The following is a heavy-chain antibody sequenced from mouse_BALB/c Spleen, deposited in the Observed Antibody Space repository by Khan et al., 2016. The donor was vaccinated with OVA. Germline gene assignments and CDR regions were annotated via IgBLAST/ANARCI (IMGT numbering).Heavy chain of an antibody. D-gene: IGHD1-1*01. CDR1: GYSITSDYA. CDR2: ISYSGNT. J-gene: IGHJ2*01. CDR3: ARIYGGDVDY. Sequence: EVQLQESGPGLVKPSQSLSLPCTVTGYSITSDYAWNWIRQFPGNKLEWMGYISYSGNTKYNPSLTSRISISRDTSKNQFFLQLNSVTTEDTATYYCARIYGGDVDYWGQGTTLTVSS. V-gene: IGHV3-2*02.